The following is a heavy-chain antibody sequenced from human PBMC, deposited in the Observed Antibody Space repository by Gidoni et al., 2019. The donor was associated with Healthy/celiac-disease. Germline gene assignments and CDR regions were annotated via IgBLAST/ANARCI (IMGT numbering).Heavy chain of an antibody. Sequence: EVQLVESGGGLVQPGRSLRLSCAASGFTFDAYAMHWVRQAPGKGLEWVSGISWNSGSIGYADSVKGRFTISRDNAKNSLYLQMNSLRAEDTALYYCAKSYASHAPGEADAFDIWGQGTMVTVSS. D-gene: IGHD3-10*01. J-gene: IGHJ3*02. V-gene: IGHV3-9*01. CDR2: ISWNSGSI. CDR1: GFTFDAYA. CDR3: AKSYASHAPGEADAFDI.